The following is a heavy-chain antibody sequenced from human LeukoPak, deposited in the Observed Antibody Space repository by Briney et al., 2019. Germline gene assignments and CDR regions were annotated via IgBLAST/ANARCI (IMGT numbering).Heavy chain of an antibody. CDR2: IIPILGIA. D-gene: IGHD3-16*01. CDR3: ARGLGPRGGRYGMDV. J-gene: IGHJ6*02. Sequence: SVKVSCKASGGTFSSYAISWVRQAPGQGLEWMGRIIPILGIANYAQKFQGRVTITADKSTSTAYMELSSLRSEDTAVYYCARGLGPRGGRYGMDVWGQGTTVTVSS. CDR1: GGTFSSYA. V-gene: IGHV1-69*04.